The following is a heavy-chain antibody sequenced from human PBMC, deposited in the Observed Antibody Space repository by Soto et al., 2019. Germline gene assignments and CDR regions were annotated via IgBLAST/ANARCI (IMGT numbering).Heavy chain of an antibody. V-gene: IGHV1-3*01. CDR1: GYTFTSYA. D-gene: IGHD6-13*01. J-gene: IGHJ6*02. CDR2: INAGNGNT. CDR3: ARRGAAAGLYYYYGMDV. Sequence: ASVKVSCKASGYTFTSYAMHWVRQAPGQRLEWMGWINAGNGNTKYSQKFQGRVTITRDTSASTAYMELSSLRSEDTAVYYCARRGAAAGLYYYYGMDVWGQGTTVTLSS.